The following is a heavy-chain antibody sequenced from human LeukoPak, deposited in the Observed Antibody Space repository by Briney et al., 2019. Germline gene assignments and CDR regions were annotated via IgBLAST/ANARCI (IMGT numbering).Heavy chain of an antibody. CDR1: GYTFIAYY. CDR2: INPNSGGT. Sequence: ASVKVSCKASGYTFIAYYMHWVRQAPGQGLEWMGWINPNSGGTNYAQKFQGRVTMTRDTSISTVYMELSRLRSYDTAVYYCARDSCSSTSCLSIDDYWGQGTLVTVSS. J-gene: IGHJ4*02. CDR3: ARDSCSSTSCLSIDDY. V-gene: IGHV1-2*02. D-gene: IGHD2-2*01.